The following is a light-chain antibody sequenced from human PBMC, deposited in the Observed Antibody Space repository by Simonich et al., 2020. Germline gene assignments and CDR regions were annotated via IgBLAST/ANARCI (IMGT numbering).Light chain of an antibody. V-gene: IGLV2-14*03. CDR1: SSDVGGYNS. J-gene: IGLJ2*01. CDR3: SSYTSSSSVV. Sequence: QSALTQPASVSGSPGQSITISCTGTSSDVGGYNSVSWYQQHPGKAPKLMIYDVSNRPSGGSNRFSGSKSGNTASLTSSGLQAEDEADYYCSSYTSSSSVVFGGGTKLTVL. CDR2: DVS.